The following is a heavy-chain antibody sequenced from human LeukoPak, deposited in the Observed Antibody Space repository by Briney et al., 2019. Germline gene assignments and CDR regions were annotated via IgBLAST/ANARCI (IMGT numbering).Heavy chain of an antibody. D-gene: IGHD3-10*01. Sequence: GGTLRLSCAASRITLTSTVTSSGRNATGKGLEWVSSISGSGGNTYYADSEKGRFTISRDNSKNTLYLQMSSLRAEDTAVYYCAKMKGITMVRGTFDYWGQGTLVTVSS. J-gene: IGHJ4*02. CDR1: RITLTSTV. CDR3: AKMKGITMVRGTFDY. CDR2: ISGSGGNT. V-gene: IGHV3-23*01.